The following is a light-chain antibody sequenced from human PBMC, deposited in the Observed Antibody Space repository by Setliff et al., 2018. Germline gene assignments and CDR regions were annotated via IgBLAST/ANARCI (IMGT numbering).Light chain of an antibody. CDR3: QSYDDNLNGHVI. J-gene: IGLJ2*01. V-gene: IGLV1-40*01. CDR2: DNE. Sequence: QSALTQPPSVSGAPGQRVTISCTGSISDIGAGYDVHWYQQIPRTAPKLLIYDNENRPSGVPDRFSGSKSGTSASLAITGLQAEDEAYYYCQSYDDNLNGHVIFGGGTKVTVL. CDR1: ISDIGAGYD.